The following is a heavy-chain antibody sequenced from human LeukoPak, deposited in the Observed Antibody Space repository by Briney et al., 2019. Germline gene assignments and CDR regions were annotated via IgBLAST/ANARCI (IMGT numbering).Heavy chain of an antibody. CDR3: TRGSIAYYYMDV. V-gene: IGHV4-59*01. Sequence: TSETLSLTCTVSGGSISSYYWSWIRQPPGKGLEWIGNIYYSGSTNYNPSLKSRVTISVDTSKNQFSLKLSSVTAADTAVYYCTRGSIAYYYMDVWGKGTTVPISS. CDR2: IYYSGST. CDR1: GGSISSYY. J-gene: IGHJ6*03. D-gene: IGHD3-22*01.